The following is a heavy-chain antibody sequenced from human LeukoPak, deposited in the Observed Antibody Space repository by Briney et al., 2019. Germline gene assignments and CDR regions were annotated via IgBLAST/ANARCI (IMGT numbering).Heavy chain of an antibody. CDR3: ARERASYYYGSGSYLDY. Sequence: PGGSLRLSCAASGFTFSSYSMNWVRRAPGKGLEWVSSISSSSSYIYYADSVKGRFTISRDNAKNSLYLQMNSLRAEDTAVYCCARERASYYYGSGSYLDYWGQGTLVTVSS. D-gene: IGHD3-10*01. CDR2: ISSSSSYI. CDR1: GFTFSSYS. J-gene: IGHJ4*02. V-gene: IGHV3-21*01.